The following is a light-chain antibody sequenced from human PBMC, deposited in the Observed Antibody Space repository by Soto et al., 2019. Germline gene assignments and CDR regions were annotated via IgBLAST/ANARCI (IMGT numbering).Light chain of an antibody. J-gene: IGKJ1*01. Sequence: ETVMTQSPVTLSVSPGDTATLSCRACQRVSNHFAWYQQKPGQAPRLLIYAASTRAAGVPVRFSGSGSETEFTLTIRSLQSEDFALYYCHQYNNWPWTFGQGTKVDIK. CDR1: QRVSNH. V-gene: IGKV3-15*01. CDR3: HQYNNWPWT. CDR2: AAS.